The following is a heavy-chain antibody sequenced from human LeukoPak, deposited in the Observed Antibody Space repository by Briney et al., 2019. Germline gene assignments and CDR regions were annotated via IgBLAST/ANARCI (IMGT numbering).Heavy chain of an antibody. Sequence: GGSLRLSCAGSGFTFSSYSMNWVRQAPGKGLEWVSSITSSNNYIYYADSVKSRFTISRDNAKNSLYLQMNSLRAEDTAVYYCARLRYYGMDVWGQGTTVTVSS. CDR3: ARLRYYGMDV. CDR2: ITSSNNYI. CDR1: GFTFSSYS. V-gene: IGHV3-21*01. J-gene: IGHJ6*02.